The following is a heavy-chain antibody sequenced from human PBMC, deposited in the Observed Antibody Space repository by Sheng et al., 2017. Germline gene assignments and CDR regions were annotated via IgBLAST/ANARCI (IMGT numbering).Heavy chain of an antibody. CDR1: GFTFSSYT. CDR2: ISGGGDHS. D-gene: IGHD3-22*01. CDR3: AKGTSGFYFVDY. V-gene: IGHV3-23*04. Sequence: EVQLVESGGGLVQPGGTLRLSCAASGFTFSSYTMTWVRQAPGKGLEWLSAISGGGDHSSYADSVKGRFTISRDNSKNTLHLQMDSLRAEDTAVYYCAKGTSGFYFVDYWGQGTLVTVSS. J-gene: IGHJ4*02.